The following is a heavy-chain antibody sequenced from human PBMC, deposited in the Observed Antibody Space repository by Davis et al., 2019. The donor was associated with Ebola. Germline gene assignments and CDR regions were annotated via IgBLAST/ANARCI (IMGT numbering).Heavy chain of an antibody. CDR2: IWYDGSNK. V-gene: IGHV3-33*01. CDR1: GFTFSSYG. Sequence: PGGSLRLSCAASGFTFSSYGMHWVRQAPGKGLEWVAVIWYDGSNKYYADSAKGRFTISRDNSKNTLYLQMNSLRAEDTAVYYCARDTDILTGYFAFDIWGQGTMVTVSS. J-gene: IGHJ3*02. CDR3: ARDTDILTGYFAFDI. D-gene: IGHD3-9*01.